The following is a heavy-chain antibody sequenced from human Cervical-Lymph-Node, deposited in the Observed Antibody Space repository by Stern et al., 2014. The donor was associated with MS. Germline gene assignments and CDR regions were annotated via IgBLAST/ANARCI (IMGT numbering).Heavy chain of an antibody. CDR2: ITPYNGNA. CDR3: ARRNYYSGMDV. V-gene: IGHV1-18*04. J-gene: IGHJ6*02. Sequence: VHLVESGAEVKKPGASVKVSCKASGYTFTSYGIDWVRQAPGQGLEWMGWITPYNGNANYVQKLQGRVTMTTDTSTTTAYMELRSLRSDDTAVYYCARRNYYSGMDVWGQGTTVTVSS. CDR1: GYTFTSYG.